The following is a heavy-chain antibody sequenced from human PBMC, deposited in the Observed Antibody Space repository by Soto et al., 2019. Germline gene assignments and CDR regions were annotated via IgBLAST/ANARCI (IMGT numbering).Heavy chain of an antibody. Sequence: GGSLRLSCAASGFTFSNTWMSWVRQAPGKGLEWIGRITRKTEGGKTDYAAPVKDRFTISREDSKNTLFLQVNSLKTEDTAGYYCVTSLGDYWGRGTLVTVSS. CDR1: GFTFSNTW. CDR3: VTSLGDY. V-gene: IGHV3-15*01. CDR2: ITRKTEGGKT. J-gene: IGHJ4*02. D-gene: IGHD3-16*01.